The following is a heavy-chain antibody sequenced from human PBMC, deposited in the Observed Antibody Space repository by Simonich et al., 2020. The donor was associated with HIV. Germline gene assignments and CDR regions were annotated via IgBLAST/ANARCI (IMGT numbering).Heavy chain of an antibody. CDR3: ARRHPTTVTTPYFDY. CDR1: GGSFRGYY. Sequence: QVQLQQWGAGLLKPSETLSLTCAGYGGSFRGYYWSWIRQPPGKGREWIGEINHSGSTHYNPSLKSRVTISVDSSKNQFSLKLSSVTAADTAVYYCARRHPTTVTTPYFDYWGQGTLVTVSS. J-gene: IGHJ4*02. D-gene: IGHD4-17*01. CDR2: INHSGST. V-gene: IGHV4-34*01.